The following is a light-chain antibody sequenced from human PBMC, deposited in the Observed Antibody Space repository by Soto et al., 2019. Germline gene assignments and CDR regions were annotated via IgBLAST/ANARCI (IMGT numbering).Light chain of an antibody. CDR3: QQYGSSPRT. Sequence: EIVLTQSPGTLSLSPGERATLSCRASQSVSSSYLAWYQQKPGQAPRLLIYGASSRATCIPDRFSGSGSGTDFNLTISRLEPEDFAEYYCQQYGSSPRTFGQGTKLEIK. V-gene: IGKV3-20*01. J-gene: IGKJ2*01. CDR1: QSVSSSY. CDR2: GAS.